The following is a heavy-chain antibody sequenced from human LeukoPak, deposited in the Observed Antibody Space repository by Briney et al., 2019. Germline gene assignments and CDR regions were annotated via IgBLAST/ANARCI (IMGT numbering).Heavy chain of an antibody. CDR1: GYTFTSYA. D-gene: IGHD6-19*01. V-gene: IGHV7-4-1*02. CDR2: INTDTGNP. J-gene: IGHJ6*03. CDR3: ARTPSSGWYPYYYYYYMDV. Sequence: ASVKVSCKASGYTFTSYAMNWVRQAHGQGLEWMGWINTDTGNPTYAQGFTGRFVFSLDTSVSTAYLQISSLKAEDTAVYYCARTPSSGWYPYYYYYYMDVWGKGTTVTVSS.